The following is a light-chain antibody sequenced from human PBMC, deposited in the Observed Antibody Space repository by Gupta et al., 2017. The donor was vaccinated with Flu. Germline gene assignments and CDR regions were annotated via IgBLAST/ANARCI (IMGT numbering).Light chain of an antibody. CDR3: QRYDSLWT. J-gene: IGKJ1*01. Sequence: VGDRVTITWRASQSISSWLGWYQQKPGKVPKLLIDQASSLESGVPSRCSGSGSGTEFTLTISRLQPDDVATYYCQRYDSLWTFGQGTRVEIK. CDR2: QAS. CDR1: QSISSW. V-gene: IGKV1-5*03.